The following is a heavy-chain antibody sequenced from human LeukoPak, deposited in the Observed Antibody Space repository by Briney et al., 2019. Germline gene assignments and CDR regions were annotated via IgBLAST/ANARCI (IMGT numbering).Heavy chain of an antibody. J-gene: IGHJ4*02. CDR1: GFTFITSA. CDR2: ISGSGDNT. CDR3: AKLSSSWYHFDY. Sequence: PGGSLRLSCAASGFTFITSAMSWVRQAPGKGLEWVSAISGSGDNTYYADFVKGRFTISRDNSKNTLYLQVNSLRAEDTAVYYCAKLSSSWYHFDYWGQGTLVSVSS. V-gene: IGHV3-23*01. D-gene: IGHD6-13*01.